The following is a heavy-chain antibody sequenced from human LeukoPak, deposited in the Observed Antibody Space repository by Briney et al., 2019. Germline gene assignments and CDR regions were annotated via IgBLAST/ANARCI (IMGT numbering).Heavy chain of an antibody. V-gene: IGHV1-2*06. CDR1: GYTFTGYN. Sequence: ASVKVSCKASGYTFTGYNMHWVRQAPGQGLEWMGRINPNSGGTNYAQKFQGRVTMTRDTSISTAYMELSRLRSDDTAVYYCARRRLDGYNHDAFDIWGQGTMVTVSS. D-gene: IGHD5-24*01. CDR2: INPNSGGT. CDR3: ARRRLDGYNHDAFDI. J-gene: IGHJ3*02.